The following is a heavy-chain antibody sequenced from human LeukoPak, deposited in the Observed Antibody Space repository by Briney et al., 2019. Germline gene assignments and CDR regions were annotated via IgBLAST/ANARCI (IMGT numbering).Heavy chain of an antibody. J-gene: IGHJ4*02. Sequence: GESLKISCKGSGYSFTSYWIGWVRQMPGKGLEWMGIIYPGGSDTRYSPSFQGQVTISADKSIGTAYLQWSSLKASDTAMYYCARGALGYCSSTSCYNFDYWGQGTPVTVSS. D-gene: IGHD2-2*01. CDR1: GYSFTSYW. CDR3: ARGALGYCSSTSCYNFDY. V-gene: IGHV5-51*01. CDR2: IYPGGSDT.